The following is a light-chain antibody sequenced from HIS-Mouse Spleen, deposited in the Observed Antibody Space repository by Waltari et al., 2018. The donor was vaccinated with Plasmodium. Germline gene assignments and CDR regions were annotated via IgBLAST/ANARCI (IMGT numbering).Light chain of an antibody. Sequence: SYELTQPPSVSVSPGQTARITCSGDALPKKYAYWYQQKSGQAPVRVIYADSKRPSGIPEGFSGSSSGTMATLTISGAQVEDEADYYCYSTDSSGNHRVFGGGTKLTVL. J-gene: IGLJ3*02. CDR1: ALPKKY. V-gene: IGLV3-10*01. CDR3: YSTDSSGNHRV. CDR2: ADS.